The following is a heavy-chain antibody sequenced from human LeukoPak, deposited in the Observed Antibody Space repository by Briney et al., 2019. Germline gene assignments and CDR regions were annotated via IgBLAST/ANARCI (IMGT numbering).Heavy chain of an antibody. J-gene: IGHJ1*01. V-gene: IGHV3-43*01. D-gene: IGHD4-23*01. CDR1: GFTINDYN. CDR3: VRDRERGGNGPIRH. Sequence: GGSLRLSXATSGFTINDYNMHWVRQAPGKGLEWLSHITWNDGSTYYADSVKGRFTISRDNSKNSLYLQMNSLRTDDTALYYCVRDRERGGNGPIRHWGQGTLVTVSS. CDR2: ITWNDGST.